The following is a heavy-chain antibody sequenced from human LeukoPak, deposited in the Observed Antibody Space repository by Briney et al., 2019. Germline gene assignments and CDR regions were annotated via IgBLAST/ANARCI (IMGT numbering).Heavy chain of an antibody. CDR3: ARGDSGGMDY. CDR1: GFTFSSYE. D-gene: IGHD3-16*01. V-gene: IGHV3-48*03. J-gene: IGHJ4*02. CDR2: ISSSGSTI. Sequence: PGGSLRLSCAASGFTFSSYEMNWVRQAPGKGLEWVSYISSSGSTIYYADSVKGRFTISRDNANNSLYLQMNSLRAEDTTVYYCARGDSGGMDYWGQGTLVTVSS.